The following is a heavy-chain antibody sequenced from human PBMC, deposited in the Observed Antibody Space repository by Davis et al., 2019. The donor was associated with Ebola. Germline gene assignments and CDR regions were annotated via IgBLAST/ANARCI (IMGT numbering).Heavy chain of an antibody. CDR1: GYTFTSYY. CDR3: AREGAYCSSTSCYVDY. CDR2: INPSGGST. V-gene: IGHV1-46*01. Sequence: AASVKVSCKASGYTFTSYYMHWVRQAPGQGLEWMGIINPSGGSTSYAQKFQGRVTITRDTSASTAYMELSSLRSEDTAVYYCAREGAYCSSTSCYVDYWGQGTLVTVSS. D-gene: IGHD2-2*01. J-gene: IGHJ4*02.